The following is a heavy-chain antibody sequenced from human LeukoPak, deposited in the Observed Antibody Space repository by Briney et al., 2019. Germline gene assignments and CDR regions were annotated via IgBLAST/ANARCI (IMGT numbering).Heavy chain of an antibody. J-gene: IGHJ6*02. CDR1: GYTFTNYA. CDR3: ARDRVTTHSYYYGMDV. CDR2: INTGNDNT. Sequence: ASVKVSCKASGYTFTNYAMHWVRQAPGQRLEWMGWINTGNDNTNYAQKLQGRVTMTTDTSTSTAYMELRSLRSDDTAVYYCARDRVTTHSYYYGMDVWGQGTTVTVSS. V-gene: IGHV1-3*04. D-gene: IGHD4-17*01.